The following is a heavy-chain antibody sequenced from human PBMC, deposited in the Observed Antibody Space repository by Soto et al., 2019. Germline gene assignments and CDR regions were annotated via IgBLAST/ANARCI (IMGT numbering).Heavy chain of an antibody. V-gene: IGHV4-39*01. CDR3: ARQRTTVVTQAYFDH. D-gene: IGHD2-21*02. CDR1: GESIRSSSYD. J-gene: IGHJ4*02. Sequence: LSRTCIVSGESIRSSSYDWGWIRQPPGKGLEWIGSIYYSGRTYYNPSFKSRVTISIDTSKNQFSLKLSSVTATDTAVYYCARQRTTVVTQAYFDHWGQGALVTVSS. CDR2: IYYSGRT.